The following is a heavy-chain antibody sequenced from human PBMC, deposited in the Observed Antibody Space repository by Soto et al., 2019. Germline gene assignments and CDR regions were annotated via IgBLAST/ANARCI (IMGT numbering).Heavy chain of an antibody. CDR2: VYYTGDT. J-gene: IGHJ6*03. CDR3: ARGDRENYYYYYMDV. V-gene: IGHV4-39*01. CDR1: RGSISSSSYY. Sequence: SETLSLTCTVSRGSISSSSYYWGWIRQPPGKGLEWIGTVYYTGDTYYNPSLKSRVTISVDTSKNQFSLKLNSVTAADTAVYFCARGDRENYYYYYMDVWGKGTTVTVSS. D-gene: IGHD1-26*01.